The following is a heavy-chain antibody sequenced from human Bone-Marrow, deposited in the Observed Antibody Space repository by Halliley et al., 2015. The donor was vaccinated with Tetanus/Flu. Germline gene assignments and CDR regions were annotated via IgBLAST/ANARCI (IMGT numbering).Heavy chain of an antibody. D-gene: IGHD2-2*01. CDR2: SGSTM. CDR3: AREGICSAPSCYDAFDI. J-gene: IGHJ3*02. V-gene: IGHV3-48*03. Sequence: SGSTMYNADSVKGRFTMSRDNAKNSLYLQMNSLTVEDTAVYYCAREGICSAPSCYDAFDIWGQGTMVTVSS.